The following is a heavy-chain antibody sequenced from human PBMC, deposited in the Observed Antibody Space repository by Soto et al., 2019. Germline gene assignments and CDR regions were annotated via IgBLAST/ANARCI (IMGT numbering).Heavy chain of an antibody. CDR2: INAGNGNT. CDR1: GYTFTSYA. CDR3: ARYPSFGQAMVRGDWNWFDP. V-gene: IGHV1-3*01. J-gene: IGHJ5*02. D-gene: IGHD3-10*01. Sequence: GASVKVSCKASGYTFTSYAMHWVRQAPGQRLEWMGWINAGNGNTKYSQKFQGRVTITRDTSASTAYMELSSLRSEDTAVYYCARYPSFGQAMVRGDWNWFDPWGQGTLVTVSS.